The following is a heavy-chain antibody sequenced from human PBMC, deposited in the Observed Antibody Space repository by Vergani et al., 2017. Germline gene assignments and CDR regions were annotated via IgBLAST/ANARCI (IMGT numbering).Heavy chain of an antibody. CDR1: GFTSSYYG. J-gene: IGHJ1*01. CDR3: ATKSCGTPVCQIGYFRE. D-gene: IGHD1-1*01. V-gene: IGHV3-30*03. Sequence: VHLVESGGGVVQPGRSLRLPCVVSGFTSSYYGMHWVRQAPGKGLEWVAVISYDGTQKYYADSVKGRFTIARDNSKSTLYLQMNSLRTEDTAVYYCATKSCGTPVCQIGYFREWGQGTLVTVSS. CDR2: ISYDGTQK.